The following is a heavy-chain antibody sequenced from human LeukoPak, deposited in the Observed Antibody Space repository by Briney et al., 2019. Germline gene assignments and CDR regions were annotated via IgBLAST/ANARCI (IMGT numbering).Heavy chain of an antibody. V-gene: IGHV3-48*04. D-gene: IGHD3-22*01. J-gene: IGHJ4*02. CDR3: AKGDYYDSSGEIDY. CDR1: GFTFSNYP. Sequence: GGSLRLSCAASGFTFSNYPMNWVRQAPGKGLEWVSYIGSGGSPIYYADSVRGRFSISRDNAKNSLYLQMSSLRAEDTAVYYCAKGDYYDSSGEIDYWGQGTLVTVSS. CDR2: IGSGGSPI.